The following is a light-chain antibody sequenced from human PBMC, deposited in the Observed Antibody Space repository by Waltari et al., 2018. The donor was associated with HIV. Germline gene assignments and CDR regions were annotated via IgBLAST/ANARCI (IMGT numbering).Light chain of an antibody. CDR3: QQYKDFPIT. CDR2: KAS. Sequence: DIQMTQSPSTLSASVGDRVTITCRASQSSGSWLAWYQQKPGRAPKILIDKASNLESGVPSRFSGSGYGTSFSLTISSLQPEDFATYYCQQYKDFPITFGGVTKVEIK. CDR1: QSSGSW. J-gene: IGKJ4*01. V-gene: IGKV1-5*03.